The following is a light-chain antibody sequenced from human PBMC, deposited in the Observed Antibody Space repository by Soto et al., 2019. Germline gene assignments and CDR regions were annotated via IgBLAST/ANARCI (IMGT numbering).Light chain of an antibody. CDR2: DAS. V-gene: IGKV3-11*01. CDR3: QQRNTWPT. Sequence: EIVLTQSPGTLSLSPGERSTLAFMASQSVSSSYLAWYQQKPGQAPRLLIYDASYRATGIPARFSGSGSGTDFTLTISSLEPEDFAVYYCQQRNTWPTFGPGTKVDIK. CDR1: QSVSSSY. J-gene: IGKJ3*01.